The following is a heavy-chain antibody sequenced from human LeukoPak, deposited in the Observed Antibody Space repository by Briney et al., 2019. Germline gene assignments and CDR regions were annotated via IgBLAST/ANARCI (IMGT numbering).Heavy chain of an antibody. CDR2: IRSKAYGGTT. Sequence: GGSLRLSCTASGFTFGDYAMSWVRQAPGKGLEWVGFIRSKAYGGTTEYAASVKGRFTISRDDSKSIAYLQMNSLKTEDTAVYYCTRDQGSGWYVGNYFDYRGQGTLVTVSS. J-gene: IGHJ4*02. D-gene: IGHD6-19*01. V-gene: IGHV3-49*04. CDR3: TRDQGSGWYVGNYFDY. CDR1: GFTFGDYA.